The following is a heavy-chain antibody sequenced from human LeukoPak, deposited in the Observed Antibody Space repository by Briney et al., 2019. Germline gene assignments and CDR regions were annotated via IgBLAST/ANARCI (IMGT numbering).Heavy chain of an antibody. J-gene: IGHJ4*02. V-gene: IGHV3-23*01. CDR2: ISGSGGST. CDR3: ARLFGGVIVFLDY. D-gene: IGHD3-16*02. Sequence: GGSLRLSCAASGFTFSSYAMSWVRQAPGKGLEWVSAISGSGGSTHYADSVKGRFTISRDNSKNTLYLQMNSLRAEDTAVHYCARLFGGVIVFLDYWGQGTLVTVSS. CDR1: GFTFSSYA.